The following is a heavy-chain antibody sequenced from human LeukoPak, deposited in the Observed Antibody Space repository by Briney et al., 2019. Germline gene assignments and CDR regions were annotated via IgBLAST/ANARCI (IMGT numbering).Heavy chain of an antibody. D-gene: IGHD3-22*01. CDR2: ISGSGVST. CDR1: GFTFSSYA. CDR3: AKDNGGDYYDSSGYYGGSAFDT. V-gene: IGHV3-23*01. Sequence: GGSLRLSCAASGFTFSSYAMSWVRQAPGKGLEWLSVISGSGVSTYYADSVKGRFTISRDNSKNTVYLQMNSLRGEDTAAYYCAKDNGGDYYDSSGYYGGSAFDTWGQGTMVTVSS. J-gene: IGHJ3*02.